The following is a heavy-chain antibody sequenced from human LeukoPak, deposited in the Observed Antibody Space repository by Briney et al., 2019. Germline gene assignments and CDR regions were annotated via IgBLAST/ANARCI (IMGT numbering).Heavy chain of an antibody. CDR1: GVSLTDYY. V-gene: IGHV4-34*01. D-gene: IGHD5-18*01. Sequence: PSETLSLTCAVSGVSLTDYYWSWIRQSPGKGLEWIGEVSPGGYDKYNPSLKSRVTISVDTSKNQFSLKLSSVTAADTAVYYCARNSSDYWGQGTLVTVSS. CDR3: ARNSSDY. J-gene: IGHJ4*02. CDR2: VSPGGYD.